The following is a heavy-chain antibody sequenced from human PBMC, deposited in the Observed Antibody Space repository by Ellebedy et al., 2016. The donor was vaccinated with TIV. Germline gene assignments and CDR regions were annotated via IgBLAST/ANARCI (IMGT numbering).Heavy chain of an antibody. D-gene: IGHD5-12*01. Sequence: AASVKVSCKASGGTFSSYAISWVRQAPGQGLEWMGRIIPILGIANYAQKFQGRVTITADKSTSTAYMELSSLRSEDTAVYYCARSLRGATIRFDYWGQGTQVTVSS. CDR3: ARSLRGATIRFDY. V-gene: IGHV1-69*04. J-gene: IGHJ4*02. CDR1: GGTFSSYA. CDR2: IIPILGIA.